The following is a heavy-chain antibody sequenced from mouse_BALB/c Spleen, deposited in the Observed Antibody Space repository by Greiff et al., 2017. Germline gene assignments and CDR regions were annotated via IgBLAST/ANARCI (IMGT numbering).Heavy chain of an antibody. V-gene: IGHV3-6*02. Sequence: EVKLLESGPGLVKPSQSLSLTCSVTGYSITSGYYWNWIRQFPGNKLEWMGYISYDGSNNYNPSLKNRISITRDTSKNQFFLTLNSVTTEDTATYYCARDDYDAMDYWGQGTSGTVSS. J-gene: IGHJ4*01. CDR2: ISYDGSN. CDR3: ARDDYDAMDY. CDR1: GYSITSGYY.